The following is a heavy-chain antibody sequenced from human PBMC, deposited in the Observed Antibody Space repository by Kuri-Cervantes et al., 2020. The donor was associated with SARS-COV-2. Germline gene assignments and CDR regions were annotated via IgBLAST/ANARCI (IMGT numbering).Heavy chain of an antibody. CDR2: IYTSGST. J-gene: IGHJ6*03. CDR1: GGSISSYY. CDR3: ARDFDYYDSSGYLRGRHYYHYMDV. V-gene: IGHV4-4*07. D-gene: IGHD3-22*01. Sequence: GSLRLSCTVSGGSISSYYWSWIRQPAGKGLEWIGRIYTSGSTNYNPSLKSRVTMSVDTSKNQFSLKLSSVTAADTAVYYCARDFDYYDSSGYLRGRHYYHYMDVWGKGTTVTVSS.